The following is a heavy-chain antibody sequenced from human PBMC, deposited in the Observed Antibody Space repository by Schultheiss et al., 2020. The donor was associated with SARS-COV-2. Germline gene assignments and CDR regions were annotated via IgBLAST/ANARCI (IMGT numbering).Heavy chain of an antibody. Sequence: SQTLSLTCAVSGGSISSGGYSWSWIRQPPGKGLEWIGSMYYTDNTYYNPPLKSRVTISADTSKNQFSLRLSSVTATDTAVYYCVSTSDIVVAVATTWGQGTLVTVSS. CDR3: VSTSDIVVAVATT. CDR2: MYYTDNT. D-gene: IGHD2-15*01. V-gene: IGHV4-30-2*03. CDR1: GGSISSGGYS. J-gene: IGHJ1*01.